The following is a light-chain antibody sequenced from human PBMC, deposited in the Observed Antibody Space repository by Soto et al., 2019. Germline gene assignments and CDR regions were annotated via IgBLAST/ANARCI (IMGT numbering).Light chain of an antibody. CDR3: LVWDSRSEHYV. CDR1: NIGSKS. CDR2: DDS. Sequence: SYELTQSPSVSVAPGQTVSITCGGYNIGSKSVHWYQQKPGQAPVLVVYDDSDRRSGITERFSGSNSGNTATLTITRVEAGDEADYHCLVWDSRSEHYVFGTGTKVTVL. V-gene: IGLV3-21*02. J-gene: IGLJ1*01.